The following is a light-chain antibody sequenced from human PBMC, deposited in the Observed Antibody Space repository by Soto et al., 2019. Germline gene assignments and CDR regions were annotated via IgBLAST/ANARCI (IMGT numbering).Light chain of an antibody. V-gene: IGKV1-5*01. CDR3: QEYESHLRT. CDR1: ETISSW. Sequence: DILMTQSPSTLSASVGDRITITCRASETISSWLAWYQQKSGKAPQLLIYDASTLESGVPSRFSGSGFGTEFSLTISSLQPDVFATYYCQEYESHLRTFGPGTKVEIK. CDR2: DAS. J-gene: IGKJ1*01.